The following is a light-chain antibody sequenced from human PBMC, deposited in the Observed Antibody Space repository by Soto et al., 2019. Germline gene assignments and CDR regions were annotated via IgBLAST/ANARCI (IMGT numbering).Light chain of an antibody. J-gene: IGKJ1*01. CDR1: QSISNS. CDR2: SAS. V-gene: IGKV3-20*01. CDR3: HHFGSLPET. Sequence: SQSPSTLSASVGDRVTITCRASQSISNSLAWYQQKPGRAPRLLFYSASSRATGIPDRFSGSGSGTDFTLTISRLEPEDFAVYYCHHFGSLPETFGQGTNVE.